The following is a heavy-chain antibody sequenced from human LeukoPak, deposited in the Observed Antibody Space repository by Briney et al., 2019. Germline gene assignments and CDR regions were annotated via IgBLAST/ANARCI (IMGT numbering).Heavy chain of an antibody. CDR2: ISAYNGST. J-gene: IGHJ4*02. D-gene: IGHD2-2*01. V-gene: IGHV1-18*01. Sequence: ASVKVSCKASGYTFTSYGISWVRQAPGQGLEWMGWISAYNGSTNYAQKLQGRVTMTTDTSTSTAYMELRSLRSDDTAVYYCARDSLSIVVVPAADYWGQGTLVTVSS. CDR1: GYTFTSYG. CDR3: ARDSLSIVVVPAADY.